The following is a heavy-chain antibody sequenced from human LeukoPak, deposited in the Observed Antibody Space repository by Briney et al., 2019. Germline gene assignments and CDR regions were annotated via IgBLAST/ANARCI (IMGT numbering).Heavy chain of an antibody. CDR3: ARYTRAFEY. Sequence: WGALRLSCAASGVIFSDYYMTWISQAPGKGPEWLAYIISPSSNVYYAESVKGPFTISRDNANNLVYLQMNSLRAEDTAIYYCARYTRAFEYWGQGTLVTVSS. D-gene: IGHD1-26*01. CDR1: GVIFSDYY. V-gene: IGHV3-11*04. CDR2: IISPSSNV. J-gene: IGHJ4*02.